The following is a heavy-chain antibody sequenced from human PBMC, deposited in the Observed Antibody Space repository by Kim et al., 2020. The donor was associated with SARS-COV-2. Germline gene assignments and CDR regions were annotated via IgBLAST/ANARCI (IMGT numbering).Heavy chain of an antibody. V-gene: IGHV3-21*01. J-gene: IGHJ3*02. CDR3: ARVGHYYDSHDAFDI. Sequence: GGSLRLSCAASGFTFSSYSMNWVRQAPGKGLEWVSSISSSSSYIYYADSVKGRFTISRDNAKNSLYLQMNSLRAEDTAVYYCARVGHYYDSHDAFDIWGQGTMVTVSS. CDR2: ISSSSSYI. D-gene: IGHD3-22*01. CDR1: GFTFSSYS.